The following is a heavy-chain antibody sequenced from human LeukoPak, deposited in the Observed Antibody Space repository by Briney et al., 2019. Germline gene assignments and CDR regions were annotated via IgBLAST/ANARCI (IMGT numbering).Heavy chain of an antibody. J-gene: IGHJ4*03. V-gene: IGHV3-30-3*01. D-gene: IGHD3-3*01. CDR3: ARDQYDSWSRRGNFDS. CDR1: GFTFSSYA. Sequence: GGSLRLSCAASGFTFSSYAMHWVRQAPGKGLEWVAVISYDGSNKYYADSVKGRFTISRDNSKNTLYLQMNSLRAEDTAVFYCARDQYDSWSRRGNFDSWGQGTTVTVSS. CDR2: ISYDGSNK.